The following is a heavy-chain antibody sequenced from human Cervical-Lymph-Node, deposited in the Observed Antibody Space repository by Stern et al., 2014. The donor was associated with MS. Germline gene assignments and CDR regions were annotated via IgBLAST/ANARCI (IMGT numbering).Heavy chain of an antibody. CDR1: GFTFSTYA. Sequence: QLVGSGGGVVQPGRSLRLSCVVSGFTFSTYAMHWVRQAPGKGLEWVAFVSYDGTQRNSTVSVKARFTISRDNSKNTLYLHMNSLRDEDTAVYFCARGGRGVGLEYWGQGALVTVSS. V-gene: IGHV3-30-3*01. J-gene: IGHJ4*02. D-gene: IGHD3-10*01. CDR3: ARGGRGVGLEY. CDR2: VSYDGTQR.